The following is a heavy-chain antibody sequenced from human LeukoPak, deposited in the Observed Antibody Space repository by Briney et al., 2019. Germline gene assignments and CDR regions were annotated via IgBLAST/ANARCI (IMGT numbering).Heavy chain of an antibody. D-gene: IGHD2-15*01. J-gene: IGHJ4*02. CDR2: MNPNSGNT. Sequence: GASVKVSCKASGYTFTSYDVNWVRQATGQGLEWMGWMNPNSGNTGYAQKFQGRVTISRNTSITTAYMELSGLRSEDTAVYYCARAACSWSCFDYWGQGILVTVSS. CDR1: GYTFTSYD. CDR3: ARAACSWSCFDY. V-gene: IGHV1-8*03.